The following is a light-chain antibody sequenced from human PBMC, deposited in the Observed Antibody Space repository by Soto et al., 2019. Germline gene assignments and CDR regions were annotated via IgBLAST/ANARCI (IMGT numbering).Light chain of an antibody. J-gene: IGLJ1*01. Sequence: QSVLTQPASVSGSPGQSITISCTGTSSDVGGYNYVSWYQHHPGKAPKLMIYEVSNRPSGVSNRSSGSKSGNTASLTISGLQAEDEADYYCSSYTSSGTLVFGTGTKVTVL. CDR2: EVS. CDR1: SSDVGGYNY. V-gene: IGLV2-14*01. CDR3: SSYTSSGTLV.